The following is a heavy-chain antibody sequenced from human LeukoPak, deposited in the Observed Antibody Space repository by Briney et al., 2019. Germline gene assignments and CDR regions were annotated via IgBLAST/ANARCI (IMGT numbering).Heavy chain of an antibody. D-gene: IGHD5-24*01. CDR3: ASALEMATEEANWFDP. CDR2: IYYSGST. CDR1: GGSVSSSSYY. V-gene: IGHV4-39*01. J-gene: IGHJ5*02. Sequence: PSETLSLTCTVSGGSVSSSSYYWGWIRQPPGKGLEWIGSIYYSGSTYYNPSLKSRVTISVDTSKHQFSLKLSSVTAADTAVYYCASALEMATEEANWFDPWGQGTLVTVSS.